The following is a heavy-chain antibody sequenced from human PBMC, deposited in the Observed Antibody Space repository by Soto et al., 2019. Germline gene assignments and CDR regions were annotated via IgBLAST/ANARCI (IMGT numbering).Heavy chain of an antibody. J-gene: IGHJ4*02. CDR1: GGSFSGYY. CDR3: ARGPAAVDY. D-gene: IGHD6-13*01. V-gene: IGHV4-34*01. Sequence: SSETLSLTCAVYGGSFSGYYWSWIRQPPGKGLEWIGEINHSGSTNYNPSLKSRVTISVDTSKNRFSLELSSVTAADTAVYYCARGPAAVDYWAREPWSPSPQ. CDR2: INHSGST.